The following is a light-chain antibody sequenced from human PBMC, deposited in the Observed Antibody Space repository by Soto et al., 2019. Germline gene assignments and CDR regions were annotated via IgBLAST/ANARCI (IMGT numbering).Light chain of an antibody. J-gene: IGKJ1*01. CDR2: GAS. CDR1: QSVSSD. V-gene: IGKV3-15*01. Sequence: EIVMTQSPATLSVSPGERATLSCRASQSVSSDLAWYHQTPGQAPRLLIYGASTRATGIPARFSGSGSGTEFTLSINSLQSEDFAVYYCQQYNNWPRTFGQGTKGDIK. CDR3: QQYNNWPRT.